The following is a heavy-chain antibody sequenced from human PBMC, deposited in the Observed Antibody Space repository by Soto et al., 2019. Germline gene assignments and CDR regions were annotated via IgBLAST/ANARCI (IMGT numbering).Heavy chain of an antibody. CDR3: ARGAAGIATFDY. CDR1: GGSISSYY. J-gene: IGHJ4*02. V-gene: IGHV4-59*12. CDR2: IYYSGST. D-gene: IGHD6-13*01. Sequence: SETLSLTCTVSGGSISSYYWSWIRQPPGKGLEWIGYIYYSGSTNYNPSLKSRLTISMDTSKNLLSLRLTSVTAADTALYYCARGAAGIATFDYWGQGILVTVSS.